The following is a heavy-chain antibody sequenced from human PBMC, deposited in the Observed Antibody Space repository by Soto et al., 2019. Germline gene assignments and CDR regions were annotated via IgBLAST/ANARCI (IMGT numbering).Heavy chain of an antibody. V-gene: IGHV1-69*13. Sequence: SVKVSCKASGGTFSSYAISWVRQAPGQGLEWMGGIIPIFGTANYAQKFQGRVTITADESTSTAYMELNSLRAEDTAVYYCAKDPHVLLWFGELFPPDSWGQGTLVTVSS. J-gene: IGHJ5*01. CDR3: AKDPHVLLWFGELFPPDS. CDR2: IIPIFGTA. CDR1: GGTFSSYA. D-gene: IGHD3-10*01.